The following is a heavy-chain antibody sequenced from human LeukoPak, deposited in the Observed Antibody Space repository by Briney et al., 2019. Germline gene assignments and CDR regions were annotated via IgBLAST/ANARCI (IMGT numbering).Heavy chain of an antibody. CDR3: ARIRGWEGSRSYYYYYMDV. J-gene: IGHJ6*03. Sequence: SETLSLTCTVSGGSISSSSYYWGWIRQPPGKGLEWIGSIYYSGSTYYNPSLKSRVTISVDTSKNQFSLKLSSVTAADTAVYYCARIRGWEGSRSYYYYYMDVWGKGTTVTVSS. V-gene: IGHV4-39*07. D-gene: IGHD1-26*01. CDR2: IYYSGST. CDR1: GGSISSSSYY.